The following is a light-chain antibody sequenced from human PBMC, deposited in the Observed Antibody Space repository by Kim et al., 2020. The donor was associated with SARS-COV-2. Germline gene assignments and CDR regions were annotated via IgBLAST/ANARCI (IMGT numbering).Light chain of an antibody. CDR1: SGYSNYK. CDR2: VGTGGIVG. Sequence: QPVLTQPPSASASLGASVTLTCTLSSGYSNYKVDWYQQRPGKCPRFVMRVGTGGIVGSKGDGIPDRFSVLGSGLNRYLTIKNIQEEDESDYHCGADHGSGSNFVYVFGGGTQMTVL. CDR3: GADHGSGSNFVYV. V-gene: IGLV9-49*01. J-gene: IGLJ3*02.